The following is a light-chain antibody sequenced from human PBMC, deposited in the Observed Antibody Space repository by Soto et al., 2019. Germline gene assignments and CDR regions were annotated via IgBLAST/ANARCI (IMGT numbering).Light chain of an antibody. Sequence: QSALTQPASVSGSPGQSIAISCTGTSSDVGGYNYVSWYQQHPGKAPKLMIYEVSNRPSGVSHRFSGSKSGNTASLTISGLQAEDEADYYCCSYAGSSTFVFGGGTQLTVL. CDR1: SSDVGGYNY. V-gene: IGLV2-23*02. CDR2: EVS. CDR3: CSYAGSSTFV. J-gene: IGLJ2*01.